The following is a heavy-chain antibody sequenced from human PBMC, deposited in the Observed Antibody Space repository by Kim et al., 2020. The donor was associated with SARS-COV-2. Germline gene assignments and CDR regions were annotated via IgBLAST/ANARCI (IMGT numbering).Heavy chain of an antibody. CDR3: TTDLGWELPTLFDY. Sequence: GGSLRLSCAASGFTFSNAWMSWVRQAPGKGLEWVGRIKSKTDGGTTDYAAPVKGRFTISRDDSKNTLYLQMNSLKTEDTAVYYCTTDLGWELPTLFDYWGQGTLVTVSA. J-gene: IGHJ4*02. CDR2: IKSKTDGGTT. CDR1: GFTFSNAW. V-gene: IGHV3-15*01. D-gene: IGHD1-26*01.